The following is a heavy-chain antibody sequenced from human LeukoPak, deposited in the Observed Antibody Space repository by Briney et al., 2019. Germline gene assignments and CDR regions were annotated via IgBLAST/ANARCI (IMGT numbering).Heavy chain of an antibody. Sequence: GSSVKVSCKASGGTFSGYAISWVRQAPGQGLEWMGGIIPIFGTANYAQKFQGRVTIAADKSTGTAYMELSRLRSEDTAVYYCARGVGEDYDILTGYRTHYFDYWGQGTLVTVSS. J-gene: IGHJ4*02. CDR2: IIPIFGTA. D-gene: IGHD3-9*01. V-gene: IGHV1-69*06. CDR1: GGTFSGYA. CDR3: ARGVGEDYDILTGYRTHYFDY.